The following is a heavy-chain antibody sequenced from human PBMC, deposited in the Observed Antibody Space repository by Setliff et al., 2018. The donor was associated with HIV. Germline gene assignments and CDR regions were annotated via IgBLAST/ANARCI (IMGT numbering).Heavy chain of an antibody. J-gene: IGHJ1*01. Sequence: SETLSLTCTVSGDSIGSGGYYWSWIRQHPGKGLEWIGYIFYSGSTYYNPSLKSRVTISVDTSKKQFSLKLSSVIAADTAVYYCARHHNTMVRGVAYFQHWGQGTLVTAPQ. CDR3: ARHHNTMVRGVAYFQH. CDR1: GDSIGSGGYY. V-gene: IGHV4-31*03. D-gene: IGHD3-10*01. CDR2: IFYSGST.